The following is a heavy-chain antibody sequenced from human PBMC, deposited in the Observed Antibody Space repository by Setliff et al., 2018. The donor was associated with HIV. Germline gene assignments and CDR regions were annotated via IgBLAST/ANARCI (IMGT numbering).Heavy chain of an antibody. J-gene: IGHJ4*02. D-gene: IGHD3-16*02. CDR2: INSSGRT. V-gene: IGHV4-4*08. Sequence: SETLSLTCTVSGGSISSFYWSWIRQPPGKGPEWIGYINSSGRTNYNPSLKGRVTISLDTSKNRFSLKLNSVTAADTAVYYCARDRYAGEIDYWGQGTLVTVSS. CDR1: GGSISSFY. CDR3: ARDRYAGEIDY.